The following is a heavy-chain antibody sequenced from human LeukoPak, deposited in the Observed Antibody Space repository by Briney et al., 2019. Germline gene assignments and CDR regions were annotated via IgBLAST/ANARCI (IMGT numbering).Heavy chain of an antibody. CDR1: AGSINSGGYF. J-gene: IGHJ4*02. CDR3: ARYHCGSTYCPGVDF. Sequence: PSETLSLTCTVSAGSINSGGYFWTWVRQHPGEGLEWIVYIWNSGNSYYNPSLSSRVIISADSSKSTFSLKLSSVTAADTAVYYCARYHCGSTYCPGVDFYGQGTLVTVSS. D-gene: IGHD2-2*01. V-gene: IGHV4-31*03. CDR2: IWNSGNS.